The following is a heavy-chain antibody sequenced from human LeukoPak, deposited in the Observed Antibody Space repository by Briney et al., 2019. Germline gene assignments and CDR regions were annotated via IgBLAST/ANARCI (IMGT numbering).Heavy chain of an antibody. J-gene: IGHJ4*02. CDR2: IYYSGST. Sequence: LRLSCAASGFTFSSYAMSWVRQAPGKGLEWIGYIYYSGSTYYNPSLKSRVTISVDTSKNQFSLKLSSVTAADTAVYYCARGPAGPYYYDSSGYGLPDYWGQGTLVTVSS. CDR3: ARGPAGPYYYDSSGYGLPDY. CDR1: GFTFSSYA. V-gene: IGHV4-30-4*08. D-gene: IGHD3-22*01.